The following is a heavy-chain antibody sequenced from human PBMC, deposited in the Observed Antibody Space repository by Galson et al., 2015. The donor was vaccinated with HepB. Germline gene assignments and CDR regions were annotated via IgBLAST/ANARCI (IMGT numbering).Heavy chain of an antibody. Sequence: SLRLSCAASGFTFSSHSMDWVRQVPGKGLEWVSSISGTSDYIYYADSVKGRFTISRDNAKNSLSLQMNSLRAEDTAVYYCARGTGDSYNSPLDYWGQGTLVTVSS. J-gene: IGHJ4*02. CDR1: GFTFSSHS. V-gene: IGHV3-21*01. CDR3: ARGTGDSYNSPLDY. CDR2: ISGTSDYI. D-gene: IGHD5-24*01.